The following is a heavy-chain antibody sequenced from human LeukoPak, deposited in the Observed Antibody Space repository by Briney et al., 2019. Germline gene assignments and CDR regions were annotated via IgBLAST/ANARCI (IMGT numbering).Heavy chain of an antibody. Sequence: SETLSLTCTVSGGSTGSYYWNWIRQPPGKGLEWIGNIYYSRSTNYNPSLKSRVFMSVDTSKNQFSLKLSSVTAADTAVYYCARGREDWYYDSSGYPYYFDYWGQGTLVTVSS. V-gene: IGHV4-59*01. CDR2: IYYSRST. J-gene: IGHJ4*02. CDR1: GGSTGSYY. D-gene: IGHD3-22*01. CDR3: ARGREDWYYDSSGYPYYFDY.